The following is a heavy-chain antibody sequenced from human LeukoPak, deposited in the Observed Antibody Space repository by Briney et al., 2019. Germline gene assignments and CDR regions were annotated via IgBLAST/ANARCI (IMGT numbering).Heavy chain of an antibody. CDR2: TSYDGSNK. D-gene: IGHD2-2*01. CDR3: ARVLRGYCSSSSCYLFDY. V-gene: IGHV3-30-3*01. J-gene: IGHJ4*02. CDR1: GIIFGNYD. Sequence: GGSLRLSCAASGIIFGNYDMHWVRQAPGKGLEWVAVTSYDGSNKYYADSVKGRFTISRDNSKNTLYLQMNSLRAEDTAVYYCARVLRGYCSSSSCYLFDYWGQGTLVTVSS.